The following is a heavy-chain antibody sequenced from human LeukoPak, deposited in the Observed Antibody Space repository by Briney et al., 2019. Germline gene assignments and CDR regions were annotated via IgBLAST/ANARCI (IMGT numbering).Heavy chain of an antibody. Sequence: GGSLRLSCAASGFTFTNAWMSWVRQAPGKGLVWVSSINSDGSKTTYADSVKGRFTISRDNAKNTLSLQMDSLRAEDTAVYYCAGELVTGSWGQGTLVTVSS. CDR3: AGELVTGS. V-gene: IGHV3-74*01. J-gene: IGHJ5*02. D-gene: IGHD4-23*01. CDR2: INSDGSKT. CDR1: GFTFTNAW.